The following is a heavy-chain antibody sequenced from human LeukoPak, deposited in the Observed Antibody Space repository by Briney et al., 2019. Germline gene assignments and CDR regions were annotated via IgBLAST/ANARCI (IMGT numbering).Heavy chain of an antibody. CDR2: ITGNAGLI. V-gene: IGHV3-23*01. CDR1: GFTFSHAW. Sequence: GGSLRLSCAASGFTFSHAWMSWVRQAPGKGLEWVSVITGNAGLIAYADSVRGRFTISRDNSKNMLYLQMNSLTAEDTAVYYCAKDRTPDGYYSIDYWGQGTPVTVSS. CDR3: AKDRTPDGYYSIDY. J-gene: IGHJ4*02. D-gene: IGHD3-22*01.